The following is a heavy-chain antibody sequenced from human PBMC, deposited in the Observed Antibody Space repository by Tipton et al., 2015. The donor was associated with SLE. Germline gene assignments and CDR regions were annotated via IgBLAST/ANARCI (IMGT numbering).Heavy chain of an antibody. J-gene: IGHJ4*02. Sequence: TLSLTCAVHDGSLSNYYWSWFRRPPGRGLEWIGEITRRGKTNYNPSLKSRVTISVDTSKNQFSLNLRSVTAADTTVYYCARDPGMSRYLDGRYFEYWGRGTQVTVSS. D-gene: IGHD3-9*01. CDR2: ITRRGKT. CDR1: DGSLSNYY. CDR3: ARDPGMSRYLDGRYFEY. V-gene: IGHV4-34*01.